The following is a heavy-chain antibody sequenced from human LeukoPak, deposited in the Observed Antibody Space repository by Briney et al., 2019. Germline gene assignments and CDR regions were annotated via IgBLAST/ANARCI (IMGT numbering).Heavy chain of an antibody. V-gene: IGHV3-33*01. D-gene: IGHD2-15*01. Sequence: GGSLRLSCAASGFTFSSYGMHWVRQAPGKGLEWVAVIWYDGSNKYYADSVKGRFTISRDTPKNTLYLQMNSLRAEDTAVYYCARDRSVRYFDYWGQGALATVSS. J-gene: IGHJ4*02. CDR2: IWYDGSNK. CDR3: ARDRSVRYFDY. CDR1: GFTFSSYG.